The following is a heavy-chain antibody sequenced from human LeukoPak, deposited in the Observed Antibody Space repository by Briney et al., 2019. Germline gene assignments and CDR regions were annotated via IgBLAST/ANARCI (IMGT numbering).Heavy chain of an antibody. CDR1: GGTFSSYA. Sequence: GASVKVSCKASGGTFSSYAINWVRQATGQGLEWMGWMNPNSGNTGYAQKFQGRVTITRNTSISTAYMELSSLRSEDTAVYYCAGGTGIVGAADAFDIWGQGTMVTVSS. V-gene: IGHV1-8*03. CDR3: AGGTGIVGAADAFDI. D-gene: IGHD1-26*01. CDR2: MNPNSGNT. J-gene: IGHJ3*02.